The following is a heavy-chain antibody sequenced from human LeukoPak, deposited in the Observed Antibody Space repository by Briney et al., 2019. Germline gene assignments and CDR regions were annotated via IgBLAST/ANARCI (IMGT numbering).Heavy chain of an antibody. CDR1: GFTFDDYA. CDR2: ISWNSGSI. CDR3: AELGITMIGGV. V-gene: IGHV3-9*01. D-gene: IGHD3-10*02. Sequence: GGSLRLSCTASGFTFDDYAMHWVRQAPGKGLEWVSGISWNSGSIGYADSVKGRFTISRDNAKNSLYLQMNSLRAEDTAVYYCAELGITMIGGVWGKGTTVTISS. J-gene: IGHJ6*04.